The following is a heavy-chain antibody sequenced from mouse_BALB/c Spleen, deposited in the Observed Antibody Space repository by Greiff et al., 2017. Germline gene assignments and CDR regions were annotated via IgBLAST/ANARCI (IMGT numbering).Heavy chain of an antibody. Sequence: EVHLVESGGGLVQPGGSLRLSCATSGFTFTDYYMSWVRQPPGKALEWLGFIRNKANGYTTEYSASVKGRFTISRDNSQSILYLQMNTLRAEDSATYYCARDGYDGGYYAMDYWGQGTSVTVSS. J-gene: IGHJ4*01. D-gene: IGHD2-14*01. V-gene: IGHV7-3*02. CDR2: IRNKANGYTT. CDR1: GFTFTDYY. CDR3: ARDGYDGGYYAMDY.